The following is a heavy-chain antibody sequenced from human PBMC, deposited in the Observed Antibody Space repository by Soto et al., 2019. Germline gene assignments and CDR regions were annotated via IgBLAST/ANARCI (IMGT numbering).Heavy chain of an antibody. J-gene: IGHJ4*02. CDR1: GGSISSYY. Sequence: QVQLQESGPGLVKPSETLSLTCTVSGGSISSYYWSWIRQPPGKGLEWIGYIYYSGSTNYNPSLKSRVTISVDTSKNQFSLKLSSVTAADTAVYYCARLALGYCSGGRCYSRGGYFDYWGQGTLVTVSS. CDR3: ARLALGYCSGGRCYSRGGYFDY. V-gene: IGHV4-59*01. D-gene: IGHD2-15*01. CDR2: IYYSGST.